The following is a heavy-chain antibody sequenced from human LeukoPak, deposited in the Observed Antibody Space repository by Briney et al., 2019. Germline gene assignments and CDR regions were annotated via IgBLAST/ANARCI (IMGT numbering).Heavy chain of an antibody. V-gene: IGHV1-24*01. J-gene: IGHJ4*02. CDR2: FDPEDGET. CDR3: ARGFLGELSLSD. Sequence: GASVKVSCKVSGYTLTELSMHWVRQAPGKGLEWMGGFDPEDGETIYAQKFQGRVTMTRNTSISTAYMELSSLRSEDTAVYYCARGFLGELSLSDWGQGTLVTVSS. CDR1: GYTLTELS. D-gene: IGHD3-16*02.